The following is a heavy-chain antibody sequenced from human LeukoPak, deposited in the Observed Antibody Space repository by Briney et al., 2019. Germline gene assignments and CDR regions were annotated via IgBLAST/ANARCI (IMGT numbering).Heavy chain of an antibody. V-gene: IGHV3-30*04. CDR3: ARNRAFGTFDAFDM. Sequence: GGSLRLSCAASGFTFSSYAMHWVRQAPGKGLEWLAFIRYDGTDESYGASVRGRLTISRDDSLNTVYLQMDSLGHDDTAVYYCARNRAFGTFDAFDMWGQGTMVTVSS. D-gene: IGHD3-10*01. J-gene: IGHJ3*02. CDR2: IRYDGTDE. CDR1: GFTFSSYA.